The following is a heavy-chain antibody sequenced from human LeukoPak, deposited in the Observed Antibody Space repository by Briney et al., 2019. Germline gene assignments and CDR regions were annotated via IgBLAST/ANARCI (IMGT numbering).Heavy chain of an antibody. J-gene: IGHJ6*03. CDR1: GFTFSRYT. Sequence: GGSLRLSCAASGFTFSRYTMNWVRQAQGSVLDWVSSISSSTSYIYYADSVKGRFTISRDNAKNSLYLQMNSLRAEDTAVYYCARVGTPMVTIVAPYYMDVWGKGTTVTVSS. CDR2: ISSSTSYI. CDR3: ARVGTPMVTIVAPYYMDV. V-gene: IGHV3-21*01. D-gene: IGHD5-18*01.